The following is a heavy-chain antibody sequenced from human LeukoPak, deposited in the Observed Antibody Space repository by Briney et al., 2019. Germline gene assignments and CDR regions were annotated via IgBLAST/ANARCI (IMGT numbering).Heavy chain of an antibody. CDR3: ARALTIWFENNWFDP. D-gene: IGHD3-10*01. CDR2: IYYSGST. J-gene: IGHJ5*02. V-gene: IGHV4-59*11. Sequence: PSETLSLTCTVSGGSISSHYWSWIRQPPGKGLEWIGYIYYSGSTNYNPSLKSRVTISVDTSKNQFSLKLSSVTAADTAVYYCARALTIWFENNWFDPWGQGTLVTVSS. CDR1: GGSISSHY.